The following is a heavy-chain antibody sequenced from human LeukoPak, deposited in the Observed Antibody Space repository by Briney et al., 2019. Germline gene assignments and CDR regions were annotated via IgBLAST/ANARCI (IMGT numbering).Heavy chain of an antibody. CDR2: INHSGST. CDR3: ATQYCSGGSCYSPFDY. D-gene: IGHD2-15*01. Sequence: QSSGTLSLTCAVYGGSFSGYYWSWIRQPPGKGLEWIGEINHSGSTNYNPSLKSRVTISVDTSKNQFSLKLSSVTAADTAVYYCATQYCSGGSCYSPFDYWGQGTLVTVSS. V-gene: IGHV4-34*01. CDR1: GGSFSGYY. J-gene: IGHJ4*02.